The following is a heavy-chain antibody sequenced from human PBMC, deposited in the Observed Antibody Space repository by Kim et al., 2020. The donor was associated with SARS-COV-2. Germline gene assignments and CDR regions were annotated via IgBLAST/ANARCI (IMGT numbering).Heavy chain of an antibody. V-gene: IGHV5-51*01. CDR3: ARHREAGIIRGGVDY. J-gene: IGHJ4*02. CDR1: GYSFTYYW. D-gene: IGHD3-16*01. CDR2: IYPGDSDT. Sequence: GESLKISCKASGYSFTYYWIGWVRQMPGKGLEWMGIIYPGDSDTRYSPSFQGQVTISADKSISTAYLQWSSLKASDTAMYYCARHREAGIIRGGVDYWGQGTLVTVSS.